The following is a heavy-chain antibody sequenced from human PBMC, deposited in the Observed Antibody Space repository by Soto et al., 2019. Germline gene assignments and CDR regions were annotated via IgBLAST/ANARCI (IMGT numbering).Heavy chain of an antibody. Sequence: GGSLRLSCAASGFTFDDYAMHWVRQAPGKGLEWVSGISWNSGSIGYADSVKGRFTISRDNAKNSLYLQMNSLRAEDTALYYCAKARSNRGNWFDPWGQGTLVTVSS. CDR2: ISWNSGSI. J-gene: IGHJ5*02. CDR1: GFTFDDYA. V-gene: IGHV3-9*01. D-gene: IGHD7-27*01. CDR3: AKARSNRGNWFDP.